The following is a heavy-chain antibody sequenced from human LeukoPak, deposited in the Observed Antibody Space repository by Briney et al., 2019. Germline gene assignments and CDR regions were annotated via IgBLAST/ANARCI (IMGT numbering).Heavy chain of an antibody. J-gene: IGHJ4*02. CDR1: GGSISSYY. D-gene: IGHD6-19*01. CDR2: IYYSGST. Sequence: SETLSLTCTVSGGSISSYYWSWIRQPPGKGLEWIGYIYYSGSTNYNPSLKSRVTISVDTSKNQFSLKLSSVTAADTAVYYCARYGIAVAGTMRYYFDYWGQGTLVTVSS. V-gene: IGHV4-59*01. CDR3: ARYGIAVAGTMRYYFDY.